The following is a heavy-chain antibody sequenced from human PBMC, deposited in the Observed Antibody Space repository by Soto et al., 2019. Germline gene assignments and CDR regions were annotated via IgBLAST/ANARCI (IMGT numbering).Heavy chain of an antibody. CDR1: GGSLFGDY. Sequence: SETLSLTCTVSGGSLFGDYCTWIRQPAGGGLEWIGRINSDGITNYSPSLKSRVPMSVDPARKHFSLNLTSVTAADTASYFCARSIMLEIWFDPWGPVXQVTVSS. J-gene: IGHJ5*02. V-gene: IGHV4-4*07. CDR2: INSDGIT. D-gene: IGHD2-8*01. CDR3: ARSIMLEIWFDP.